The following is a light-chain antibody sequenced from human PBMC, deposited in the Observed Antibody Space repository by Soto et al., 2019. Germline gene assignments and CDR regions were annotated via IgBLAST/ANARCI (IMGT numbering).Light chain of an antibody. CDR3: QQYNNCPWT. J-gene: IGKJ1*01. CDR1: QSFSSN. CDR2: GAS. V-gene: IGKV3-15*01. Sequence: EIVMTQAPATLSVYPGERATLSCSASQSFSSNLAWYQQKPCQAPRLLSYGASTRATGIPARFSGSGSGTEFTLTISSLQSEDFAVYYCQQYNNCPWTFGQGTKVEIK.